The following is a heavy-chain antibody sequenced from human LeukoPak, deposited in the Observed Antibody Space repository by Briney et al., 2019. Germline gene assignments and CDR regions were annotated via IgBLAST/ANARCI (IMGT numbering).Heavy chain of an antibody. CDR3: VKASGYDYRGNYFDY. CDR1: GFTFSSYA. J-gene: IGHJ4*02. Sequence: GGSLRLSCSASGFTFSSYAMHWVRQAPGKGLEYVSAISSNGGSTYYADSVEGRFTISRDNSKNTLYLQMSSLRAEDTAVYYCVKASGYDYRGNYFDYWGQGTLVTVSS. V-gene: IGHV3-64D*06. D-gene: IGHD5-12*01. CDR2: ISSNGGST.